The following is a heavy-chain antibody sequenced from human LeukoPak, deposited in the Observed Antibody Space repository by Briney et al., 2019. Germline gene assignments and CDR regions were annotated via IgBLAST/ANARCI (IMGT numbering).Heavy chain of an antibody. Sequence: PSETLSLTCTVSGDSISDTNYYWGWIRQPPGKGLEWIGNIYYSGSTYYNPSLKSRVTISVDTSKNQFSLKVSSVAAADTAMYYCAKHSGGGWYYYCNMDVWGKGTTVTVSS. D-gene: IGHD4-23*01. CDR1: GDSISDTNYY. V-gene: IGHV4-39*01. CDR2: IYYSGST. CDR3: AKHSGGGWYYYCNMDV. J-gene: IGHJ6*03.